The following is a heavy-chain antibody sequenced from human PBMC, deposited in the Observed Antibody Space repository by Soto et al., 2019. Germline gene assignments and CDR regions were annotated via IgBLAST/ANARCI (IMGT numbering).Heavy chain of an antibody. CDR2: VSYDGSNK. J-gene: IGHJ3*02. Sequence: QVQLVESGGGVVQPGRSLRLSCAASGFTFSSYAVHWVRQAPGKGLEWVAVVSYDGSNKYYADSVKGRFTISRDNSKNTLYLQMNSLRAEDTAVYYCARDYGGQVLLTNAFDIWGQGTMVTVSS. CDR1: GFTFSSYA. V-gene: IGHV3-30-3*01. CDR3: ARDYGGQVLLTNAFDI. D-gene: IGHD2-2*01.